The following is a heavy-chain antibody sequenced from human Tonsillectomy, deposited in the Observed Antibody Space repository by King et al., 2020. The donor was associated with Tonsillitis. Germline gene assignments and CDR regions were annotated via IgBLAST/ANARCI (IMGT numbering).Heavy chain of an antibody. Sequence: EVQLVESGGGLVQPGGSLRLSCAASGFIFSGYWMSWVRQAPGKGLEWVANIKQDGSEKYYVGSVKGRFTISRDNAENSLYLQMNSLTAEDTAVYYCARDGAGYSYGYSHFDYWGHGTLVTVSS. CDR1: GFIFSGYW. D-gene: IGHD5-18*01. J-gene: IGHJ4*01. CDR3: ARDGAGYSYGYSHFDY. V-gene: IGHV3-7*01. CDR2: IKQDGSEK.